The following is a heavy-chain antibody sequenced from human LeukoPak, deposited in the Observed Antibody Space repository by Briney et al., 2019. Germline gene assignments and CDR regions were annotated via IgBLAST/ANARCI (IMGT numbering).Heavy chain of an antibody. CDR1: GDSVSSSSAA. Sequence: SQTLSLTCAISGDSVSSSSAAWNWIRQSPSRGLKWLGRTYYRSKWYNDYAVSVKSRITINPDTSKNQFSLQLNSVTPEDTAVYYCARDDVQEGATLDYWGQGTLVTVSS. CDR3: ARDDVQEGATLDY. J-gene: IGHJ4*02. CDR2: TYYRSKWYN. V-gene: IGHV6-1*01. D-gene: IGHD1-26*01.